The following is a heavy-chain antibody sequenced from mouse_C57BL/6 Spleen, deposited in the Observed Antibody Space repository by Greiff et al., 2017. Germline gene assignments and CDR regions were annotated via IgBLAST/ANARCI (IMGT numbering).Heavy chain of an antibody. CDR1: GYTFTSYW. CDR3: APYYGSSSWYFEV. J-gene: IGHJ1*03. D-gene: IGHD1-1*01. CDR2: IDPSDSYT. V-gene: IGHV1-59*01. Sequence: QVQLQQPGAELVRPGTSVKLSCKASGYTFTSYWMHWVKQRPGQGLEWIGVIDPSDSYTNYNQKFKGKATLTVDTSSSTAYMQLSSLTSEDSAVYYCAPYYGSSSWYFEVWGTGTTVTVSS.